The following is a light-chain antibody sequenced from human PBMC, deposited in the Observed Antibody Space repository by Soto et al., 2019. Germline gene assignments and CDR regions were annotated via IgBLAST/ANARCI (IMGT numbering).Light chain of an antibody. J-gene: IGKJ1*01. CDR1: QGISSY. CDR2: AAS. V-gene: IGKV1-8*01. CDR3: QQYYSYPRT. Sequence: AIRMTQSPSSLSASTGDRVTITCRASQGISSYLAWYQQKPGKAPKLLIYAASTLQSGVPSRFSGSGSGTDFTLTISCLQSEDFATYYCQQYYSYPRTFDQGTKVDI.